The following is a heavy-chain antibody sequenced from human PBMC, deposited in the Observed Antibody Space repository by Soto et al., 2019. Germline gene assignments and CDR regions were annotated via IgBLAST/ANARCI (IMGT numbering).Heavy chain of an antibody. CDR2: ITPFNGNT. CDR3: ALMSLRGLDAWDI. J-gene: IGHJ3*02. Sequence: QMQLVQSGAEVEKTGSSVKVSCKASGYTFTYRHLHWVRQAPGQALEWMGWITPFNGNTTYAHKFNGRVTITRDRSMSTAYMELSSLISEDTVMYYCALMSLRGLDAWDIWGQGTKVTVSS. V-gene: IGHV1-45*02. CDR1: GYTFTYRH. D-gene: IGHD5-12*01.